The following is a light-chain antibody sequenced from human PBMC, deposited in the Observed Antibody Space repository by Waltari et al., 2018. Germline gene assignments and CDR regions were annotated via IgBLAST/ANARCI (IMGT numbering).Light chain of an antibody. Sequence: DIQMTQSPPSLSASIGGRVTITYRASQSISLYLNWYQQKPGKAPNLLIYAASALRSGVPSRFSGSGSGTDFTLTITSLQPEDFAVYICQQSLTTPYTFGQGTKLEI. V-gene: IGKV1-39*01. CDR2: AAS. CDR1: QSISLY. CDR3: QQSLTTPYT. J-gene: IGKJ2*01.